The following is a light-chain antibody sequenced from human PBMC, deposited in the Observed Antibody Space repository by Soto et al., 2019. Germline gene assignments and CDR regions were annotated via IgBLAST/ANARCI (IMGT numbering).Light chain of an antibody. CDR3: QQYGSSPPT. CDR2: GAF. CDR1: QSVSSN. J-gene: IGKJ1*01. Sequence: EIVMTQSPATLSVSPGERATLSCRASQSVSSNLAWYQQKPGQAPRLLIYGAFIRATGIPARFSGSGSGTDFTLTISRLEPEDFAVYYCQQYGSSPPTFGQGTKVEIK. V-gene: IGKV3-20*01.